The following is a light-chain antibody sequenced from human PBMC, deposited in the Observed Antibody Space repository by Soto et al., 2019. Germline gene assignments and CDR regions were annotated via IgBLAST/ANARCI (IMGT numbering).Light chain of an antibody. J-gene: IGKJ4*01. Sequence: DLQMTQSPSSQSASVGGRDTITCQASQDINNYLNWYQQKPGKAPNLLIYKASSLESGVPSRFSGSGSGTEFTLTISSLQPDDFATYYCRQYHTFPLTFGGGTKVDI. V-gene: IGKV1-5*03. CDR1: QDINNY. CDR2: KAS. CDR3: RQYHTFPLT.